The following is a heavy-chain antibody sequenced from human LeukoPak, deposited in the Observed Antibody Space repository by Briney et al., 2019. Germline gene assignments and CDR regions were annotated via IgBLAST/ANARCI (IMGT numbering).Heavy chain of an antibody. V-gene: IGHV1-18*01. D-gene: IGHD2-2*01. J-gene: IGHJ3*02. CDR3: ARVGLYCSSTSCSPGAFDI. Sequence: GASVKVSCKASGYTFTSYGISWVRQAPGQGLEWMGWISAYNGNTNYARKLQGRVTMTTDTSTSTAYMELRSPRSDDTAVYYCARVGLYCSSTSCSPGAFDIWGQGTMVTVSS. CDR2: ISAYNGNT. CDR1: GYTFTSYG.